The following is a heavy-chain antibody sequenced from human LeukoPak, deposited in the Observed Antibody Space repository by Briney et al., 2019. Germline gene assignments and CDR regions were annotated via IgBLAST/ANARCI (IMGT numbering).Heavy chain of an antibody. D-gene: IGHD2-15*01. V-gene: IGHV4-59*01. CDR1: GVSFRSYY. Sequence: PSETLSLTCTASGVSFRSYYWSWIRQSPGRRLEWVGYIYHTGRTNCNPSLKSRATISIDTSKNQFSLRLTSVTAADTAVYYCARDSFYPESGGRSSDVFDSWGLGTMVTVSS. CDR3: ARDSFYPESGGRSSDVFDS. CDR2: IYHTGRT. J-gene: IGHJ3*02.